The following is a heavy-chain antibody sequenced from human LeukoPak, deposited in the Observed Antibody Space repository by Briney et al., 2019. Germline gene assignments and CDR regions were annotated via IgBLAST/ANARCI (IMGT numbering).Heavy chain of an antibody. J-gene: IGHJ4*02. D-gene: IGHD2-21*01. Sequence: SETLSLTCSVSGSSITGFHWGWIRQPPGKGLEWIGYNQASGTTKHNPSLKSRVTISIDTSKAQFSLNVNSVSAADTAMYYCARLDSCGADSCIDSWGQGNLVIVSS. CDR2: NQASGTT. CDR1: GSSITGFH. V-gene: IGHV4-59*01. CDR3: ARLDSCGADSCIDS.